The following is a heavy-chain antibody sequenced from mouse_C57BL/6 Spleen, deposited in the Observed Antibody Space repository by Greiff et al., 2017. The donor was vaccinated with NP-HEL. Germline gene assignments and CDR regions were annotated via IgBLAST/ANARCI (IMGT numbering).Heavy chain of an antibody. CDR3: ARAPYYGSPRYAMDY. CDR2: ISYDGSN. V-gene: IGHV3-6*01. J-gene: IGHJ4*01. Sequence: EVQLQESGPGLVKPSQSLSLTCSVTGYSITSGYYWNWIRQFPGNKLEWMGYISYDGSNNYNPSLKNRISITRDTSKNQFFLKLNSVTTEDTATYYCARAPYYGSPRYAMDYWGQGTSVTVSS. CDR1: GYSITSGYY. D-gene: IGHD1-1*01.